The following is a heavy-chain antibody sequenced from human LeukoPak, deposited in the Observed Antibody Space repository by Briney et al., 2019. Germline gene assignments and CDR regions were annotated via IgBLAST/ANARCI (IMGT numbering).Heavy chain of an antibody. CDR2: ISSSSSYI. V-gene: IGHV3-21*01. J-gene: IGHJ4*02. CDR1: GISFDDHA. D-gene: IGHD1-1*01. CDR3: ARAQRNWNDVGNFDY. Sequence: PGGSLRLSCAASGISFDDHAMSWVRQVPGKGLEWVSSISSSSSYIYYADSVKGRFTISRDNAKNSLYLQMNSLRAEDTAVYYCARAQRNWNDVGNFDYWGQGTLVTVSS.